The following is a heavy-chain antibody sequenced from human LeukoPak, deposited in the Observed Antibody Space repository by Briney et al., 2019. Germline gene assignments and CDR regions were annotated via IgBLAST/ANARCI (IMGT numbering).Heavy chain of an antibody. CDR3: VKVKFEGSDYYPHGSSFDY. CDR2: ITAGGDYT. J-gene: IGHJ4*02. V-gene: IGHV3-23*01. CDR1: GFTFSSYA. Sequence: GGSLRLSCAASGFTFSSYAMTWVRQAPGKGLEWVSTITAGGDYTYYADSVKGRFTISRDNSKNTLYLQMNSRRDEDTAVYYCVKVKFEGSDYYPHGSSFDYWGQGSLVTVSS. D-gene: IGHD3-22*01.